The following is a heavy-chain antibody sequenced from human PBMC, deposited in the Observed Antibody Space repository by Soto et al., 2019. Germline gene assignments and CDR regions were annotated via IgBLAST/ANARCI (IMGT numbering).Heavy chain of an antibody. D-gene: IGHD1-20*01. CDR3: AREQYNWKL. Sequence: QVQLQESGPGLVKPSETLSLTCSVSGVPITSYYWTWIRHPPGKGLEWIGYVYHTGNTYYNPSLKSRVTISLDTSKNQVSLRLRSVTAADTAVYYCAREQYNWKLWGQGTLVTVSS. CDR1: GVPITSYY. CDR2: VYHTGNT. V-gene: IGHV4-59*01. J-gene: IGHJ4*02.